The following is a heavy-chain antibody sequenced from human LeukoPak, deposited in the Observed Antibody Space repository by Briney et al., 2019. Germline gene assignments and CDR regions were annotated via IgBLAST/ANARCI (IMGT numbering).Heavy chain of an antibody. D-gene: IGHD3-22*01. CDR1: GYSFTTYY. Sequence: ASVKVSCKASGYSFTTYYMHWVRQAAGQGLEWMGIINPSGGSISYAQNFQGRVTMTRDTSTRTVYMELSSLRSEDTAVYYCARQGGYKPLNYFDFWGQGTLVTVSS. V-gene: IGHV1-46*01. J-gene: IGHJ4*02. CDR3: ARQGGYKPLNYFDF. CDR2: INPSGGSI.